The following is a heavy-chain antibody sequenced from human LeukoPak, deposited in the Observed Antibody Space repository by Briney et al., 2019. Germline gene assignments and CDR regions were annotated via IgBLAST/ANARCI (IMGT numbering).Heavy chain of an antibody. CDR3: ARSDCSSTSCPGKI. Sequence: ASVKVSCKASGGTFSSYAISWVRQAPGQGLEWMGGIIPIFGTANYAQKFQGRVTMTTDTSTSTAYMELRSLRSDDTAVYYCARSDCSSTSCPGKIWGQGTLVTVSS. CDR1: GGTFSSYA. V-gene: IGHV1-69*05. CDR2: IIPIFGTA. D-gene: IGHD2-2*01. J-gene: IGHJ4*02.